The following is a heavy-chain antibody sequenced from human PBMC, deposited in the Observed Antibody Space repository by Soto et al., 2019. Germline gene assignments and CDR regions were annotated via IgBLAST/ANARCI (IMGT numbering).Heavy chain of an antibody. D-gene: IGHD2-21*02. Sequence: GGSLRLSCAASGFTLSSYMMNWVRQAPGQGLEWISYISNSGSSIDYADSVKGRFTISRDNAKNSLYLQMNSLRAEDTALYYCARRDCGGDCYSWYYWGQGTLVTVSS. CDR3: ARRDCGGDCYSWYY. J-gene: IGHJ4*02. V-gene: IGHV3-48*03. CDR1: GFTLSSYM. CDR2: ISNSGSSI.